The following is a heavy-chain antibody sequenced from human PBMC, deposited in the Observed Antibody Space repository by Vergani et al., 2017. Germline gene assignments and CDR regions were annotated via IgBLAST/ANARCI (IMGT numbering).Heavy chain of an antibody. CDR2: IYSGGST. V-gene: IGHV3-66*02. D-gene: IGHD5-18*01. CDR3: ARDIREYSYAGSPLGYMDV. J-gene: IGHJ6*03. CDR1: GFTVSSNY. Sequence: EVQLVESGGGLVQPGGSLRLSCAASGFTVSSNYMSWVRQAPGKGLEWVSVIYSGGSTYYADSVKGRFTISSDNSKNTLYLQMNSLRAEDTAVYYCARDIREYSYAGSPLGYMDVWGKGTTVTVSS.